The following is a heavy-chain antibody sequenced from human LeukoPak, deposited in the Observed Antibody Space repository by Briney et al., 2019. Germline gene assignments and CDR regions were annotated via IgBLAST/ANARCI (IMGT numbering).Heavy chain of an antibody. V-gene: IGHV5-51*01. CDR3: ARHQDSGSSVDAFDI. CDR2: IYPGDSDT. J-gene: IGHJ3*02. CDR1: GYSFTSYW. Sequence: PGESLKISCKGSGYSFTSYWIGWVRQMPGKGLEWMGIIYPGDSDTRYSPSFQGQVTISADKSISTAYLQWSSLKASDTAMYYCARHQDSGSSVDAFDIWGQGTMVTVSS. D-gene: IGHD1-26*01.